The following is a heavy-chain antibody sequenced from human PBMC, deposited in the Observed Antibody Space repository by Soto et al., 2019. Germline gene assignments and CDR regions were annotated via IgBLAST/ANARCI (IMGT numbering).Heavy chain of an antibody. CDR1: GGSISSYY. V-gene: IGHV4-59*01. Sequence: SETLSLTCTVSGGSISSYYGSWIRQPPGKGLEWIGYIYYSGSTNYNPSLKSRVTISVDTSKNQFSLKLSSVTAADTAVYYCAREYYYGSGSSARHFDYWGQGTLVTVSS. CDR2: IYYSGST. J-gene: IGHJ4*02. CDR3: AREYYYGSGSSARHFDY. D-gene: IGHD3-10*01.